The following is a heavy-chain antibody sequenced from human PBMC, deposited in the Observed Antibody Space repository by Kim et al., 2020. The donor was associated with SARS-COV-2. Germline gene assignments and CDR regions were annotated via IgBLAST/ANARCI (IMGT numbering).Heavy chain of an antibody. CDR1: GFTFSSYA. Sequence: GGSLRPSCAASGFTFSSYAMSWVRQAPGKGLEWVSTISGSGDSTYNGDSVQGRFTISRDNSKNTLHLQMSSLRAEDTAVYFCAKGRGYCTGGSCYSDYWGRGTLVTVSS. D-gene: IGHD2-8*02. CDR2: ISGSGDST. J-gene: IGHJ4*03. V-gene: IGHV3-23*01. CDR3: AKGRGYCTGGSCYSDY.